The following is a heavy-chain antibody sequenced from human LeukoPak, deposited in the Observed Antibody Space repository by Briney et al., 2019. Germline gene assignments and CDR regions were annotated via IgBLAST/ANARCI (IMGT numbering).Heavy chain of an antibody. V-gene: IGHV4-34*09. J-gene: IGHJ3*02. D-gene: IGHD2-2*02. CDR3: ARGTYCSSTSCYRSVPAFDI. Sequence: SETLSLTCAVYGGSFSGYYWSWIRQPPGKGLEWIGEINHSGSTNYNPSLKSRVTISVDTSKNQFSLKLSSVTAADTAVYYCARGTYCSSTSCYRSVPAFDIWGQGTMVTVSS. CDR1: GGSFSGYY. CDR2: INHSGST.